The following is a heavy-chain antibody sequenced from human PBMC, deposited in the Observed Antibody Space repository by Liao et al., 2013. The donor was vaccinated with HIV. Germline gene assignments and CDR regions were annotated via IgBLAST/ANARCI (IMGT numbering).Heavy chain of an antibody. J-gene: IGHJ4*02. V-gene: IGHV4-4*07. CDR2: ISPSGSI. Sequence: QVQLQESGPGRVKPSETLSLICTVSGGSISSYYWNWIRQPAGKGLEWIGRISPSGSIYYNPSLKSRVTMSVDTSKNQFSLNLNSVTAADTAVYYCARGVPPDYWGQGTLVTVSS. D-gene: IGHD5/OR15-5a*01. CDR1: GGSISSYY. CDR3: ARGVPPDY.